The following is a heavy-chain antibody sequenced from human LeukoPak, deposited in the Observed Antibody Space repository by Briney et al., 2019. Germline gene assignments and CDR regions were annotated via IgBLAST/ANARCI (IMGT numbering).Heavy chain of an antibody. D-gene: IGHD6-19*01. CDR3: ARDHSSGWDXYFDY. V-gene: IGHV1-18*01. J-gene: IGHJ4*02. CDR2: ISAYNGNT. Sequence: ASVKVSCKASGYTFTSYGISWVRQAPGQGLEWMGWISAYNGNTNYAQKLQGRVTMTTDTSTSTAYMELRSLRSDDTAVYYRARDHSSGWDXYFDYWGQGTLVTVSS. CDR1: GYTFTSYG.